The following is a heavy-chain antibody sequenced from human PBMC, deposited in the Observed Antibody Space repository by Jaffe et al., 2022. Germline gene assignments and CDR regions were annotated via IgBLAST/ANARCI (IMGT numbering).Heavy chain of an antibody. CDR2: IYYSGST. V-gene: IGHV4-59*01. D-gene: IGHD3-10*01. Sequence: QVQLQESGPGLVKPSETLSLTCTVSGGSISSYYWSWIRQPPGKGLEWIGYIYYSGSTNYNPSLKSRVTISVDTSKNQFSLKLSSVTAADTAVYYCASIPLLPAMVRGVEVDYWGQGTLVTVSS. CDR1: GGSISSYY. CDR3: ASIPLLPAMVRGVEVDY. J-gene: IGHJ4*02.